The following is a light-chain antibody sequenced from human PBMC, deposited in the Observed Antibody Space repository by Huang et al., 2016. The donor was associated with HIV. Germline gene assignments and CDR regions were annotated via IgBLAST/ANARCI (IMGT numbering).Light chain of an antibody. V-gene: IGKV1-13*02. J-gene: IGKJ5*01. CDR2: GAS. CDR1: QDIGTS. CDR3: QQLHAYPIT. Sequence: HLTQSPPSLSASVGDSVFISCRASQDIGTSLAWYQQRTGRAPKHLSSGASTLQTGVPSRFSGDSAGTFFTLFITDLQPEDFATYYCQQLHAYPITCGQGTRLDIK.